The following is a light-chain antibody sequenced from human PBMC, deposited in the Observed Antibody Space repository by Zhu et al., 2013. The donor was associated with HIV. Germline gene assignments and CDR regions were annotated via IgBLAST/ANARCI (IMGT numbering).Light chain of an antibody. V-gene: IGKV3-15*01. CDR3: QQYSKWPFT. J-gene: IGKJ3*01. CDR2: GAS. Sequence: EIVLTQSPVTLSLSPGERATLSCRASQSVSGYLAWYQQKPGQAPKLLIYGASSRATGISDRFSASGSGTEFTLNISSLQSEDFAVYYCQQYSKWPFTFGPGTKVDIK. CDR1: QSVSGY.